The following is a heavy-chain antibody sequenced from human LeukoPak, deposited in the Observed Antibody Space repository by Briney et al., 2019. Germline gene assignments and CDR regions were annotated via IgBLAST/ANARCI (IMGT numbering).Heavy chain of an antibody. CDR1: GIMFSGYW. CDR3: ASDGGPFDH. J-gene: IGHJ4*02. CDR2: IKQHGTEK. Sequence: GGSLRLSCTASGIMFSGYWMSWVRQAPGKGLEWVANIKQHGTEKYYVDSVKGRFTISRDDAKKSVYLQMNSLRAEDTAVYYCASDGGPFDHWGQGILVTVAP. V-gene: IGHV3-7*01. D-gene: IGHD3-16*01.